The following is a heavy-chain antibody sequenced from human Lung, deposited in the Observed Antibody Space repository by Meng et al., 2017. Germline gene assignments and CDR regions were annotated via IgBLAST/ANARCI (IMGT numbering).Heavy chain of an antibody. CDR1: GCTFSSYG. CDR3: AKDLSKQQQLGELDY. Sequence: QVQLVESGGGVVQPGRSRRLSWAASGCTFSSYGMHWVRQAPGKGLEWVAVISYDGSNKYYADSVKGRFTISRDNSKNTLYLQMNSLRAEDTAVYYCAKDLSKQQQLGELDYWGQGTLVTVSS. CDR2: ISYDGSNK. V-gene: IGHV3-30*18. D-gene: IGHD6-13*01. J-gene: IGHJ4*02.